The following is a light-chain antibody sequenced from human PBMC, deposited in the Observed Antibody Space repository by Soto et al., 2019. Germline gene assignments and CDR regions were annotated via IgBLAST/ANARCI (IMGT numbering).Light chain of an antibody. CDR2: KAS. CDR1: QSISSW. CDR3: QQYNSYPLT. J-gene: IGKJ4*01. V-gene: IGKV1-5*03. Sequence: DIQVTQSPSTRSASVGDRVTITCRASQSISSWLAWYQQKPGKAPNLLIYKASSLESGVPSRFSGSGSGTAFTLTISSLQPDAFATYYCQQYNSYPLTFGGGTKVEIK.